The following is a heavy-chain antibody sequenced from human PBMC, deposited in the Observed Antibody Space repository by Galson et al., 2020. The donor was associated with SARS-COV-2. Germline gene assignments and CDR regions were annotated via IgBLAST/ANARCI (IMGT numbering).Heavy chain of an antibody. CDR1: GGPIISSSHY. Sequence: SETLSLTCTVSGGPIISSSHYWGWIRQPPGKGLDWIGSVYYSGSTHYNPSLESRVTVSVDTSNNQFSLRLNSVIAADPAVYYCARHRRWLQSGCDYWGQGTPVTVSS. J-gene: IGHJ4*02. CDR2: VYYSGST. D-gene: IGHD3-10*01. V-gene: IGHV4-39*01. CDR3: ARHRRWLQSGCDY.